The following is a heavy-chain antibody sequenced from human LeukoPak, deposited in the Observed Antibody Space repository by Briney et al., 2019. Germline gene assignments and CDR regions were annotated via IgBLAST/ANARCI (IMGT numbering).Heavy chain of an antibody. J-gene: IGHJ4*02. CDR1: GGSINSSHYY. CDR3: ARHPALGYCSGGSCYSAYYFDY. V-gene: IGHV4-39*01. CDR2: IYYSGST. D-gene: IGHD2-15*01. Sequence: SETLSLTCTVSGGSINSSHYYWGWIRQPPGKGLEWIGSIYYSGSTYYNPSLKSRVTISVDTSNKQFSLKLSSVTAADTAVYYCARHPALGYCSGGSCYSAYYFDYWGQGTLVTVSS.